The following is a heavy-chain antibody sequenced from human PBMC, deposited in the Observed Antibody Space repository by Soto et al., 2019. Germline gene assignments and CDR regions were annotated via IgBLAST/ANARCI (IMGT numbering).Heavy chain of an antibody. Sequence: EVQLEESGGGLVQPGGSLRLSCATSGFSFSGYWIHWVRQAPGKGLVWVSHINGDGSSTNYADSVKGRFTISRDYAKNTLYLQMNSLRVEDTAVYYCARGGAYIYGPQYDWGQGTLVTVSS. D-gene: IGHD5-18*01. CDR2: INGDGSST. V-gene: IGHV3-74*01. J-gene: IGHJ4*02. CDR1: GFSFSGYW. CDR3: ARGGAYIYGPQYD.